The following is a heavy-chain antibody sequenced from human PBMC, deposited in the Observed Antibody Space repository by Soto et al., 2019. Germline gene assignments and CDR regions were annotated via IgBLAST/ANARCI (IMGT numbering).Heavy chain of an antibody. V-gene: IGHV1-69*13. CDR3: ARTYYYGSGSYVLYYYYGTDV. Sequence: SVKVSCKASGGTFSSYAISWVRQAPGQGLEWMGGIIPIFGTANYAQKFQGRVTITADESTSTAYMELSSLRSEDTAVYYCARTYYYGSGSYVLYYYYGTDVWGQGTTVTVSS. CDR1: GGTFSSYA. D-gene: IGHD3-10*01. J-gene: IGHJ6*02. CDR2: IIPIFGTA.